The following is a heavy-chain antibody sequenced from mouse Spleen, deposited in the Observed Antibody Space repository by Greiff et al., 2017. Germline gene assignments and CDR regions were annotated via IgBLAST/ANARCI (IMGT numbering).Heavy chain of an antibody. D-gene: IGHD2-14*01. CDR2: ISSGGGNT. CDR3: ARHEGSVRNYGYFDV. J-gene: IGHJ1*01. V-gene: IGHV5-9*04. CDR1: GFTFSSYA. Sequence: EVKLEESGGGLVKLGGSLKLSCAASGFTFSSYAMSWVRQTPEKRLEWVATISSGGGNTYYPDSVKGRFTISRDNAKNTLYLQMSSLKSEDTAMYYCARHEGSVRNYGYFDVWGAGTTVTVSS.